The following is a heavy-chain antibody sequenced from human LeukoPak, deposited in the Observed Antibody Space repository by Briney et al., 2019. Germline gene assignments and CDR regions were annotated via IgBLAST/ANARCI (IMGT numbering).Heavy chain of an antibody. CDR1: GGTFSSYA. J-gene: IGHJ1*01. CDR3: AKPKYYYDSSAEYFQH. D-gene: IGHD3-22*01. CDR2: IIPIFGTA. Sequence: ASVKVSCKASGGTFSSYAISWVRQAPGQGLEWMGRIIPIFGTANYAQKFQGRVMITTDESTSTAYMELSSLRSEDTAVYYCAKPKYYYDSSAEYFQHWGQGTLVTVSS. V-gene: IGHV1-69*05.